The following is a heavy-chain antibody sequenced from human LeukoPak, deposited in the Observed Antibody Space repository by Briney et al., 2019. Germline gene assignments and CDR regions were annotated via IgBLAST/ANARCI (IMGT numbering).Heavy chain of an antibody. CDR3: ASLPRYCSGGTCRDTFDI. CDR2: IYYSGST. J-gene: IGHJ3*02. Sequence: PSETLSLTCTVSGGSISSSSYYWGWIRQPPGKGLEWIGSIYYSGSTYYNPTLKSRVTISVDTSKSQFSLKLSSVTAADTAMYYCASLPRYCSGGTCRDTFDIRGQGTMVTVSS. D-gene: IGHD2-15*01. V-gene: IGHV4-39*01. CDR1: GGSISSSSYY.